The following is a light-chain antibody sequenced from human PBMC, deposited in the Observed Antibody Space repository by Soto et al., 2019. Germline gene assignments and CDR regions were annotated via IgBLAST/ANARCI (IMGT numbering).Light chain of an antibody. J-gene: IGKJ4*01. V-gene: IGKV3-20*01. CDR1: QSISRSD. CDR2: ATS. Sequence: EIVLTQSPGTVSLSPGESATLSCRASQSISRSDLAWYQHRPGQSPRLLIYATSSRATGIPDRFTGGGAGTGFTLTISRPEPEDSAVYYCQQYGSSPTFGGGTKVEIK. CDR3: QQYGSSPT.